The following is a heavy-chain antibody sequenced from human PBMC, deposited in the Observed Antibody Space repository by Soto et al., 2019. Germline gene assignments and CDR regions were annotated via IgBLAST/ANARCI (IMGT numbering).Heavy chain of an antibody. CDR3: AKELGYCSNPNCYIGGHFYYGINV. J-gene: IGHJ6*02. V-gene: IGHV3-30*18. CDR1: GFIFSNYG. D-gene: IGHD2-2*02. Sequence: LRLSCAASGFIFSNYGMHWVRQSPGKGLDWVALTSYDGRQQFYADSLKGRFTISRDNSKNTVYLQMNNLRAEDTAVYYCAKELGYCSNPNCYIGGHFYYGINVWGQGTTVTVSS. CDR2: TSYDGRQQ.